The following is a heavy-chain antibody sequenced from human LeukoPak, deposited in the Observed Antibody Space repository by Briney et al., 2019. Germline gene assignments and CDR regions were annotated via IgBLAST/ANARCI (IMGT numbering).Heavy chain of an antibody. CDR1: GGSFSGYY. CDR2: INHSGST. V-gene: IGHV4-34*01. CDR3: ARVIYEPRAVLFDY. Sequence: PSETLSLTCAVYGGSFSGYYWSWTRQPPGKGLEWIGEINHSGSTNYNPSLKSRVTISVDTSKNQFSLKLSSVTAADTAVYYCARVIYEPRAVLFDYWGQGTLVTVSS. J-gene: IGHJ4*02. D-gene: IGHD5/OR15-5a*01.